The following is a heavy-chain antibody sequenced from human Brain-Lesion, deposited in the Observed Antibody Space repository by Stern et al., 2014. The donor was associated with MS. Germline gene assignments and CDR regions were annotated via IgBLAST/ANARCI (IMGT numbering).Heavy chain of an antibody. CDR3: ARTGDDFGDYSLSY. J-gene: IGHJ4*02. D-gene: IGHD4-17*01. V-gene: IGHV4-39*01. CDR2: IYSSGST. Sequence: QVQLQESGPGLVKPSETLSLTCTVSGGSINTNNYYWGWIRQPPGKGLEWIGNIYSSGSTFYSPSLTSRVTMSVDTYKTQFSLELSSGTAADTAVYYCARTGDDFGDYSLSYWGQGTLVTVSS. CDR1: GGSINTNNYY.